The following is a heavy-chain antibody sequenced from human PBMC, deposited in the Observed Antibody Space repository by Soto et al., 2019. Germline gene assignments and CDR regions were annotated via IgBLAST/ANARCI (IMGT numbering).Heavy chain of an antibody. CDR2: ISGSGGAT. CDR3: AKVPRAAAAPYYFDY. Sequence: GGALRISCAASGFTFSSCGLSWVRPAPEKGLEWVSAISGSGGATYYADSVKGRFTFSRDNSKNTLYLQMNSLSADDTAVYYCAKVPRAAAAPYYFDYWGQGTLVTVSS. V-gene: IGHV3-23*01. D-gene: IGHD6-13*01. J-gene: IGHJ4*02. CDR1: GFTFSSCG.